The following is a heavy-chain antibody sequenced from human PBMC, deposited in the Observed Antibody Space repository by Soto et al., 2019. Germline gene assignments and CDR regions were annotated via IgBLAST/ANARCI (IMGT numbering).Heavy chain of an antibody. CDR3: ARLGAYYQSLDP. V-gene: IGHV4-30-4*01. Sequence: LSLTCTVSGGSISSGDYYWSWIRQPPGKGLEWIGYISYIGSTYYNPSLKSRVTISVDTSKNHFSLKLSSVTAADTAVYYCARLGAYYQSLDPWGPGTLVTVSS. CDR2: ISYIGST. D-gene: IGHD3-22*01. J-gene: IGHJ5*02. CDR1: GGSISSGDYY.